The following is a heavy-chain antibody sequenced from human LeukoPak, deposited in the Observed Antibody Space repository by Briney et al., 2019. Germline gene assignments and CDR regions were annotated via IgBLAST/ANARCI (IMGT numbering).Heavy chain of an antibody. CDR1: GYSFTSYW. J-gene: IGHJ3*02. CDR2: IYPGDSDT. Sequence: GESLKISCKGSGYSFTSYWIGWVRQMPGKGLEWMGIIYPGDSDTRYSPSFQGQVTISADKSISTAYLQWSSLKASDTAMYYCASHYDILTGPDDAFDIWGQGTMVTVSS. CDR3: ASHYDILTGPDDAFDI. D-gene: IGHD3-9*01. V-gene: IGHV5-51*01.